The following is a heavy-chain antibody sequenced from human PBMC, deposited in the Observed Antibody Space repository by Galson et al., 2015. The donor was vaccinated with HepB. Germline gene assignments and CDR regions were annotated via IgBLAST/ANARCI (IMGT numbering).Heavy chain of an antibody. CDR3: AREEVGHNGTRAFDI. D-gene: IGHD1-26*01. J-gene: IGHJ3*02. Sequence: SVKVSCKASGYTFISYGISWVRQAPGQGLEWMGWITAYNGNTNYAQRLQGRVTMTTGTSTSTAYMELRSLRSDDTAFYYCAREEVGHNGTRAFDIWGQGTMVTVS. V-gene: IGHV1-18*04. CDR2: ITAYNGNT. CDR1: GYTFISYG.